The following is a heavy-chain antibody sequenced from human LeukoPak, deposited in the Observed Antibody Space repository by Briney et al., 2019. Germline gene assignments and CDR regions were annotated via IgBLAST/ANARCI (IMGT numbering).Heavy chain of an antibody. J-gene: IGHJ4*02. Sequence: PGGSLRLSCAACGFTFSSYVMYWVRQAPGKALEWVAFIRYDGNNKYYGDSVKGRFTISRDNSKNTMYLHMNGLRAEDTAVYYCAKSISQGRNIEYWGQGTLVTVSS. D-gene: IGHD1/OR15-1a*01. V-gene: IGHV3-30*02. CDR1: GFTFSSYV. CDR3: AKSISQGRNIEY. CDR2: IRYDGNNK.